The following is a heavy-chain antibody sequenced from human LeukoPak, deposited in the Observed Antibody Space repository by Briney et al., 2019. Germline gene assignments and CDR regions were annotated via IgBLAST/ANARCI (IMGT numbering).Heavy chain of an antibody. CDR1: GGSISGSY. V-gene: IGHV4-59*03. CDR2: IYYNGNT. Sequence: SETLSLTCTVTGGSISGSYWSWIRQSPGKGLEWIGYIYYNGNTDYNPSLRSRLTMSVDTSKNQFSLKLTSVTAADTALYYCAKGGWSLDIWGQGTMVTVSS. D-gene: IGHD6-19*01. J-gene: IGHJ3*02. CDR3: AKGGWSLDI.